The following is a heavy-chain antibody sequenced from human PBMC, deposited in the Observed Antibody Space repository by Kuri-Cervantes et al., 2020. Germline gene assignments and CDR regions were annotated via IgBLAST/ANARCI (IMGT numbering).Heavy chain of an antibody. J-gene: IGHJ6*02. CDR3: GRSDGSPSWYGYYYDGMDV. CDR2: IYYSGST. D-gene: IGHD6-13*01. Sequence: GSLRLSCTVSGGSISSSSYYWGWIRQPPGKGLEWIGSIYYSGSTYYNPSLKSRVTISVDKSKNQFSLKLTSVTAADTAVYYCGRSDGSPSWYGYYYDGMDVWGQGTTVTVSS. V-gene: IGHV4-39*07. CDR1: GGSISSSSYY.